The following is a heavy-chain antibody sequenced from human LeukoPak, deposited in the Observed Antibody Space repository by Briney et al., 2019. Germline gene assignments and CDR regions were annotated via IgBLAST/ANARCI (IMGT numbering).Heavy chain of an antibody. CDR1: GFTFSSYG. V-gene: IGHV3-33*08. CDR3: ARETLSNYYDSSGYFRY. Sequence: GGSLRLSCAASGFTFSSYGMHWVRQAPGKGLEWVAVIWYDGSNKYYADPVKGRFTISRDNSKNTLYLQMNSLRAEDTAVYYCARETLSNYYDSSGYFRYWGQGTLVTVSS. CDR2: IWYDGSNK. D-gene: IGHD3-22*01. J-gene: IGHJ4*02.